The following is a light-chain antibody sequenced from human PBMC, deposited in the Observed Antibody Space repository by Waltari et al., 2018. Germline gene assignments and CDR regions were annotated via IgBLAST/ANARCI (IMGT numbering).Light chain of an antibody. J-gene: IGLJ2*01. CDR1: SSDVGAFNH. CDR3: CSYAGDYTLV. V-gene: IGLV2-11*01. CDR2: EVN. Sequence: QSALTQPLSVSGSPGQSVTISCAGTSSDVGAFNHVSWYQQSPGTAPKLLIYEVNNRPSGVPDRFSASKSGNTASLTISGLRAEDEADYYCCSYAGDYTLVFGGGTKLTVL.